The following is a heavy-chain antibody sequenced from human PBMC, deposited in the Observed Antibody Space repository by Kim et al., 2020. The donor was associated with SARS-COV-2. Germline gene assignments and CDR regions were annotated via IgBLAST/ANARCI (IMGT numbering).Heavy chain of an antibody. D-gene: IGHD3-3*01. J-gene: IGHJ4*02. V-gene: IGHV4-39*01. CDR2: IYYSGST. CDR1: GGSISSSSYY. Sequence: SETLSLTCTVSGGSISSSSYYWGWIRQPPGKGLEWIGSIYYSGSTYYNPSLKSRVTISVDTSKNQFSLKLSSVTAADTAVYYCATQQSDYDFWSGFDYWGQGTLVTVSS. CDR3: ATQQSDYDFWSGFDY.